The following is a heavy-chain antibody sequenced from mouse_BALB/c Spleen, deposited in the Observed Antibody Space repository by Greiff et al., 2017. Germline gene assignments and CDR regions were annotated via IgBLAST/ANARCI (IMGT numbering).Heavy chain of an antibody. D-gene: IGHD2-4*01. CDR3: ASGMITAMDY. CDR2: INPSTGYT. V-gene: IGHV1-7*01. J-gene: IGHJ4*01. Sequence: QVQLQQSGAELAKPGASVKMSCKASGYTFTSYWMHWVKQRPGQGLEWIGYINPSTGYTEYNQKFKDKATLTADKSSSTAYMQLSSLTSEDSAVYYCASGMITAMDYWGQGTSVTVSS. CDR1: GYTFTSYW.